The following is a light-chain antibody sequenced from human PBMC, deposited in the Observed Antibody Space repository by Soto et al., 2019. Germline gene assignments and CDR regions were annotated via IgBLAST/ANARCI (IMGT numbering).Light chain of an antibody. J-gene: IGKJ1*01. V-gene: IGKV3-20*01. Sequence: EIVLTPSPGTLSLSPGERATLFCRASQSVSNNYLAWYQQKPGQAPRLLIYGASTRATGVPARFSGSGSGTEFTLTISSLQPDDFATYYCQQYNSYSPTFGQGTKVDIK. CDR3: QQYNSYSPT. CDR2: GAS. CDR1: QSVSNNY.